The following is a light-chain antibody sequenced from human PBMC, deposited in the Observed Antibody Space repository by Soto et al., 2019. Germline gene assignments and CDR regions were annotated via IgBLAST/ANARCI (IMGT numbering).Light chain of an antibody. CDR2: GAS. CDR3: QQYDNSPWT. CDR1: QSVSSSF. Sequence: EIVLTQSPGTLSLSPGERATLSCRASQSVSSSFLAWYQQKPGQAPRLLIYGASSRATGIPDRFSGSGSGTDFTLTISRLEPEDFAVYYCQQYDNSPWTLGQGTKVESK. V-gene: IGKV3-20*01. J-gene: IGKJ1*01.